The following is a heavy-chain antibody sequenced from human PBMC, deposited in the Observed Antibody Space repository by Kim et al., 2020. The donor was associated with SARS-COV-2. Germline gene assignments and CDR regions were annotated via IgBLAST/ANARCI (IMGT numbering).Heavy chain of an antibody. Sequence: ASVKVSCKASGYTFTSYDINWVRQATGQGLEWMGWMNPNSGNTGYAQKFQGRVTMTRNTSISTAYMELSSLRSEDTAVYYCARGFRAAAGLLYYYYYMDVGRRPRSPSP. CDR1: GYTFTSYD. D-gene: IGHD6-13*01. J-gene: IGHJ6*03. CDR3: ARGFRAAAGLLYYYYYMDV. V-gene: IGHV1-8*02. CDR2: MNPNSGNT.